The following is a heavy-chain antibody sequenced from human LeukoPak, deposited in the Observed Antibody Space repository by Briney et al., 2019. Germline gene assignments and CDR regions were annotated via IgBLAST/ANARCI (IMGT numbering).Heavy chain of an antibody. CDR3: ARDARGYYDFWSGYFSKFDP. J-gene: IGHJ5*02. Sequence: ASVKVSCKASGYTFTSYGISWVRQAPGQGLEWMGWISAYNGNTNSAQKLQGRVTMTTDTSTSTAYMELRSLRSDDTAVYYCARDARGYYDFWSGYFSKFDPGGQGTLVIVSS. CDR2: ISAYNGNT. D-gene: IGHD3-3*01. V-gene: IGHV1-18*01. CDR1: GYTFTSYG.